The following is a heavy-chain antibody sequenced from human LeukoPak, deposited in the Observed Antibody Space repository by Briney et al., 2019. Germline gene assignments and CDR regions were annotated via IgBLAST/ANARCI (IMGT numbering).Heavy chain of an antibody. J-gene: IGHJ4*02. CDR2: IPVSGDPT. Sequence: GGSLRLSCAASGLTFSRYAMTWVRQAPGKGLEWVSSIPVSGDPTYYADSVKGRFTISRDNSKNTLYLQMNSLRAEDTAVYYCATPRFGELLYFDYWGQGTLVTVSS. CDR3: ATPRFGELLYFDY. D-gene: IGHD3-10*01. CDR1: GLTFSRYA. V-gene: IGHV3-23*01.